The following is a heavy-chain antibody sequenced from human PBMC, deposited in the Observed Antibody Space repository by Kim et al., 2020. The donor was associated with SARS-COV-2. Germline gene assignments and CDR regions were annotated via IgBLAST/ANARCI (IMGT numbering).Heavy chain of an antibody. CDR3: ARHHPVGTGTTSLPPLFEH. CDR2: IYYSGST. V-gene: IGHV4-39*01. J-gene: IGHJ4*02. CDR1: GGSISSGSYY. D-gene: IGHD1-7*01. Sequence: SETLSLTCTVSGGSISSGSYYWGWIRQPPGKGLEWIGSIYYSGSTYYKPSLKSRVTISVDTSKNQFSLKLSSVTAADTAVYYCARHHPVGTGTTSLPPLFEHWGQGTLVTVSS.